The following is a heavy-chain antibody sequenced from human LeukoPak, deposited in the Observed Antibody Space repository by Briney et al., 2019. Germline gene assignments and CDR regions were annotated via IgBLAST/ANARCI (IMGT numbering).Heavy chain of an antibody. CDR2: IYYSGST. CDR3: ARQSGYSGSPSWFDP. J-gene: IGHJ5*02. Sequence: SETLSLTCTVSGGSISSSSYYWGWIRQSPGKGLEWIGSIYYSGSTYYNPSLKSRVTISVDTSKNQFSLKLSSVTAADTAVYYCARQSGYSGSPSWFDPWGQGTLVTVSS. V-gene: IGHV4-39*01. D-gene: IGHD1-26*01. CDR1: GGSISSSSYY.